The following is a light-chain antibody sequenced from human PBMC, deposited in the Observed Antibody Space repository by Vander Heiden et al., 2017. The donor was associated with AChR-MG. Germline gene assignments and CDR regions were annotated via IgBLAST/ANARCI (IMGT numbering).Light chain of an antibody. V-gene: IGLV2-14*01. CDR1: SSDVGGYNY. Sequence: HSDLPQPASVSGSPGQSITISCTGTSSDVGGYNYVSWYQQHPGKAPKLMIYDVSKRPSGVSNRFSGSKSGNTASLTISGLQAEDEADYYCSSYTSSSTEVFGTGTKVTVL. J-gene: IGLJ1*01. CDR3: SSYTSSSTEV. CDR2: DVS.